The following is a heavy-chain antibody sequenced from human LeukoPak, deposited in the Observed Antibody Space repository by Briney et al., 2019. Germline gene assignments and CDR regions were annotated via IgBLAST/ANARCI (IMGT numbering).Heavy chain of an antibody. CDR1: GFTFSNAW. D-gene: IGHD6-19*01. CDR2: IKSKTDGGTT. CDR3: TTDSGYSSGWSPRYYYYYMDV. V-gene: IGHV3-15*01. J-gene: IGHJ6*03. Sequence: GGSLRLSCAASGFTFSNAWMSWVRQAPGKGLEWVGRIKSKTDGGTTDYAAPVKGRFTISRDDSKNTLYLQMNSLKTEDTAVYYCTTDSGYSSGWSPRYYYYYMDVWGKGTTVTVSS.